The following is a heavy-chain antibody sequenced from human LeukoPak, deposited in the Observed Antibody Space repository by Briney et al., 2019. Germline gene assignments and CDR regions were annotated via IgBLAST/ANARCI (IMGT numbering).Heavy chain of an antibody. CDR1: GFTFDDYA. V-gene: IGHV3-9*01. CDR2: ISWNSGSI. CDR3: AKASTLLLWFGELDY. Sequence: GGSLRLSCAASGFTFDDYAMHWVRQAPGKGLEWVSGISWNSGSIGYADSVKGRFTISRDNAKSSLYLQMNSLRAEDTALYYCAKASTLLLWFGELDYWGQGTLVTVSS. J-gene: IGHJ4*02. D-gene: IGHD3-10*01.